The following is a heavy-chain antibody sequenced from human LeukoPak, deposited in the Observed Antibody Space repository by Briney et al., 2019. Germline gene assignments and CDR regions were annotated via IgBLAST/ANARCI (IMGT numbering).Heavy chain of an antibody. Sequence: PSETLSLTCAVSGYSISSGYYWGGIRQPPGKGVGGIGSIYHSGSTYYNPSLKSRVTISIDKAKNTFSLQLDVVTPADTAGDYCARISSGWYYFDYWGQGTLVTVSS. D-gene: IGHD6-19*01. CDR2: IYHSGST. CDR3: ARISSGWYYFDY. J-gene: IGHJ4*02. CDR1: GYSISSGYY. V-gene: IGHV4-38-2*01.